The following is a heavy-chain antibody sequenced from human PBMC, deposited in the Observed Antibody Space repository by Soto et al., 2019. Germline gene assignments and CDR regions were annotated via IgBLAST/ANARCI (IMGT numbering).Heavy chain of an antibody. CDR3: SRRAPEGFDH. CDR1: GCSIVTSASY. V-gene: IGHV4-39*01. Sequence: XETLSLPCAVAGCSIVTSASYWGWIRQAPGKGLEWIGSINHSGKTYLSPSLKDRVTMSVDTSKNSFSLKLRSATAADTGLYYCSRRAPEGFDHWGQGKLVTVSS. CDR2: INHSGKT. J-gene: IGHJ5*02.